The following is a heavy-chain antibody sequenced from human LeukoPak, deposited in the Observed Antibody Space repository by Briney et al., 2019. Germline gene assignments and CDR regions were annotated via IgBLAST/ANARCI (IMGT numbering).Heavy chain of an antibody. CDR2: INHSGST. Sequence: SETLSLNCAVYGGSFSGYYWSWIRQPPGKGLEWIGEINHSGSTNYNPSLKSRVTISVDTSKNQFSLKLSSVTAADTAVYYCARGLYDYVWGSYRTRFDYWGQGTLVTVSS. V-gene: IGHV4-34*01. D-gene: IGHD3-16*02. CDR3: ARGLYDYVWGSYRTRFDY. CDR1: GGSFSGYY. J-gene: IGHJ4*02.